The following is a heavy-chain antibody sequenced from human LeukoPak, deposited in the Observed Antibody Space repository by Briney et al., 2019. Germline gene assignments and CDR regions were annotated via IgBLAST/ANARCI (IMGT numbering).Heavy chain of an antibody. CDR2: IHYSGTT. Sequence: SETLSLTCTVSGASIDSGGYYWGWIRQPPGKGLEWIGSIHYSGTTYYNPSLKSRVTISIDTSNNQFSLKLSSVTAADTAVYYCARGTPYNPWGQGTLVTVSS. CDR3: ARGTPYNP. D-gene: IGHD4-11*01. J-gene: IGHJ5*02. V-gene: IGHV4-39*07. CDR1: GASIDSGGYY.